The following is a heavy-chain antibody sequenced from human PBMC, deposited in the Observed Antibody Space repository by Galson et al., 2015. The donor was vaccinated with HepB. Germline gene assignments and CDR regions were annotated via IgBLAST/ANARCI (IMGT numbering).Heavy chain of an antibody. J-gene: IGHJ4*02. D-gene: IGHD3-10*01. V-gene: IGHV4-59*02. CDR1: GGSVSSYY. CDR3: ARDPWFGELPLDY. Sequence: QVQLQESGPGLVKPSETLSLTCTVSGGSVSSYYWSWIRQPPGKGLEWIGYIYYSGSTNYNPSLKSRVTISVDTSKNQFSLKLSSVTAADTAVYYCARDPWFGELPLDYWGQGTLVTVSS. CDR2: IYYSGST.